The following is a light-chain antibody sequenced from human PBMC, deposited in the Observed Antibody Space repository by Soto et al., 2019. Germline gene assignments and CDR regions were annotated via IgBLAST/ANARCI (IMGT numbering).Light chain of an antibody. Sequence: QSALTQPASVSGSPGQSITISCTGTSSDVGGYNYVSWYQQHPGKAPKFMIYDVSNRPSGVSNRFSGYKSGNTASRTISGLQAEDEADYYSSSYTTSNTRQIVFGTGTKLTVL. V-gene: IGLV2-14*01. J-gene: IGLJ1*01. CDR1: SSDVGGYNY. CDR3: SSYTTSNTRQIV. CDR2: DVS.